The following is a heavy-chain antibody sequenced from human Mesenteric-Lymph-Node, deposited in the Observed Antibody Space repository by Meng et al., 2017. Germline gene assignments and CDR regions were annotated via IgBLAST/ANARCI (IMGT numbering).Heavy chain of an antibody. V-gene: IGHV4-59*08. Sequence: VQRQQWGAGLLKPSQTRCLSCTVPGGSISSYYWSWIRQPPGKGLEWIGHIYYSGSTNYNPSLKSRVTISVDTSKNQFSLKLSSVTATDTAVYYCARQSGYFDYWGQGTLVTVSS. CDR2: IYYSGST. J-gene: IGHJ4*02. CDR3: ARQSGYFDY. D-gene: IGHD3-10*01. CDR1: GGSISSYY.